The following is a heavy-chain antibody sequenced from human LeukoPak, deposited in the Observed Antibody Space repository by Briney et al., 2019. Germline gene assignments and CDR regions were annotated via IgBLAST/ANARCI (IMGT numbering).Heavy chain of an antibody. V-gene: IGHV5-51*01. CDR3: ARRIIVPAATWDYMDV. D-gene: IGHD2-2*01. Sequence: GESLKISCKASGYSFTTYWIGWVRQMPGKGLEWMGIINPGDSDTRYSPSFQGQVTISADKSISTAYLQWSSLRASDTAMYYCARRIIVPAATWDYMDVWGKGTTVTASS. CDR2: INPGDSDT. CDR1: GYSFTTYW. J-gene: IGHJ6*03.